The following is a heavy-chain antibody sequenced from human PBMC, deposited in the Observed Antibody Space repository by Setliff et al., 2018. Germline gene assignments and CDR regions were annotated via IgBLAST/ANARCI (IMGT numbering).Heavy chain of an antibody. D-gene: IGHD2-15*01. CDR3: ARYCSSGSCYYDAFDV. J-gene: IGHJ3*01. CDR1: GFIFGSFG. Sequence: GGSLRLSCEASGFIFGSFGMYWVRQTPGKGLEWVAYIRYDGSSKYYADSVKGRFTISRDNSMNTLYLQMHGLRAEDTAVYYCARYCSSGSCYYDAFDVWGQGTMVTVSS. CDR2: IRYDGSSK. V-gene: IGHV3-30*02.